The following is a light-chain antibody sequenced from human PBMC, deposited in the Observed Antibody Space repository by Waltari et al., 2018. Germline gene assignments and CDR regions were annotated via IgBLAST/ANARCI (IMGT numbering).Light chain of an antibody. J-gene: IGLJ3*02. CDR1: RSDDGGYHY. CDR3: SSYTSSSTHWV. V-gene: IGLV2-14*01. Sequence: QSALTQPAYVSGSPGQSITISCTGTRSDDGGYHYFSWYQQHPGKAPKLMIYDVSKRPSGVSTRFSGSKSGNTASLTISGLQAEDEADYYCSSYTSSSTHWVFGGGTKLTVL. CDR2: DVS.